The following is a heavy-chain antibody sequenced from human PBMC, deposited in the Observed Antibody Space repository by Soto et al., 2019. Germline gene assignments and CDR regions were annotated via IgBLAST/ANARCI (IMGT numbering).Heavy chain of an antibody. D-gene: IGHD3-10*02. CDR2: IYYSGST. V-gene: IGHV4-59*01. CDR3: ARAPSYYARGYFDY. J-gene: IGHJ4*02. Sequence: SETLSLTCSVSGGSISSYYWSWIRQPPGKELEWIGYIYYSGSTNYNPSLKSRVTISVDTSKNQFSLKLSSVAAADTAVYYCARAPSYYARGYFDYWGQGTLVTVSS. CDR1: GGSISSYY.